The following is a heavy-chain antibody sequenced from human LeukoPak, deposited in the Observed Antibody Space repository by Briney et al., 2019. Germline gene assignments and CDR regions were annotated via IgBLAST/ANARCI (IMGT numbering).Heavy chain of an antibody. J-gene: IGHJ1*01. CDR1: GFTFSSYG. D-gene: IGHD2-15*01. CDR2: ISSDGSNK. Sequence: LGGSLRLSCAASGFTFSSYGTHWVRQAPGKGLEWVAVISSDGSNKYDADSVKGRFTISRDNSKNTLFLQMNSLRAEDTAVYYCAKPSTGGGDYYQHWGQGTLVTVSS. V-gene: IGHV3-30*18. CDR3: AKPSTGGGDYYQH.